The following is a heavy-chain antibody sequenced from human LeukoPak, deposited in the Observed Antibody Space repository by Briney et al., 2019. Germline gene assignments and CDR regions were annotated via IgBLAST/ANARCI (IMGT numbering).Heavy chain of an antibody. Sequence: AGSLRLSCAASGFTFSKYGMHWVRQAPGKGLEWVAVISYDGSNKYYADSVRGRFTISRDTSKNTLYLQMNSLRAEDTAVYYCARSFGLGSCFDPWGQGTLVTVSS. CDR2: ISYDGSNK. V-gene: IGHV3-30*03. D-gene: IGHD3-10*01. J-gene: IGHJ5*02. CDR3: ARSFGLGSCFDP. CDR1: GFTFSKYG.